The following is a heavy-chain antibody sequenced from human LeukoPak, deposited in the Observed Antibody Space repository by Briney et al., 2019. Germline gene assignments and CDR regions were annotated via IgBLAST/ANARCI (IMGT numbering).Heavy chain of an antibody. V-gene: IGHV1-8*01. CDR1: GYTFTSYD. CDR3: ARRGIAAAGTRWSP. Sequence: ASVKVSCKASGYTFTSYDINWVRQATGQGLEWMGWMNPNSGNTGYAQKFQSRVTMTRNTSISTAYMELSSLRSEDTAVYYCARRGIAAAGTRWSPWGQGTLVTVSS. J-gene: IGHJ4*02. D-gene: IGHD6-13*01. CDR2: MNPNSGNT.